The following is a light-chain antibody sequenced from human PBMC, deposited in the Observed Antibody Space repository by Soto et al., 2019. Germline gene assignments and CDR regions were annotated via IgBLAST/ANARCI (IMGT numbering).Light chain of an antibody. J-gene: IGKJ5*01. CDR2: AAS. CDR1: QGIGTY. Sequence: IQLTQSPSSLSASVGDRVTVTCRASQGIGTYLVWYQQKRGKAPTVLIYAASRLHSGVPSRFSGSGSWTDFTLTISSLQPEDFATYYCQQSHSTPPITFGQGTRLAI. CDR3: QQSHSTPPIT. V-gene: IGKV1-39*01.